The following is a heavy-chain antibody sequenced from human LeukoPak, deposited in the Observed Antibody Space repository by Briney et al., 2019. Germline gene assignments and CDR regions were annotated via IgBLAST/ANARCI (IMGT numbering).Heavy chain of an antibody. D-gene: IGHD4-23*01. CDR1: GYTFTSYG. CDR2: ISAYNGNT. CDR3: ARVLDYGGNSGAFDI. V-gene: IGHV1-18*01. J-gene: IGHJ3*02. Sequence: ASVKVSYKASGYTFTSYGISWVRQAPGQGLEWMGWISAYNGNTNYAQKLQGRVTMTTDTSTSTAYMELRSLRSDDTAVYYCARVLDYGGNSGAFDIWGQGTMVTVSS.